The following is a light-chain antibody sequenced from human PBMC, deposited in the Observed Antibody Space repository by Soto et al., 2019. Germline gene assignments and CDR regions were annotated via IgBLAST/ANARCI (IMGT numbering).Light chain of an antibody. CDR1: QSVGSY. CDR2: GAS. V-gene: IGKV3-15*01. J-gene: IGKJ2*01. CDR3: QQYDSWPPSYT. Sequence: EIVMTQSPATLSVSLGDRATLSCRASQSVGSYLAWYQQKPGQAPRLLIYGASTRATGIPARFSGSGSETDFTLTINSLQSEDFAVYYCQQYDSWPPSYTFGQGTKLEIK.